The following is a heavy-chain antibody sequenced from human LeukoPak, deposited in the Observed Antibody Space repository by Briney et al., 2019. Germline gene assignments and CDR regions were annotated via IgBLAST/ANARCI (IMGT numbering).Heavy chain of an antibody. D-gene: IGHD3-10*01. CDR3: ARRFSVGSFDY. CDR1: SGSVSSSSYY. Sequence: SETLSLTCTVSSGSVSSSSYYWGWIRQPPGTGLEWIGSIYYSGSTYYNPSLRSRVTISVDTSKNQFSLKLSSVTAADTAVYYCARRFSVGSFDYWGQGTLVTVSS. CDR2: IYYSGST. J-gene: IGHJ4*02. V-gene: IGHV4-39*01.